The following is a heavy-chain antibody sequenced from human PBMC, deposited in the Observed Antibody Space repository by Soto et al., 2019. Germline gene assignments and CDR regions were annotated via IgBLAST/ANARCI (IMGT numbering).Heavy chain of an antibody. J-gene: IGHJ5*02. CDR2: IYHSGST. V-gene: IGHV4-30-2*01. CDR3: ARVPDR. D-gene: IGHD2-2*01. CDR1: GGSISSGGYS. Sequence: SETLSHTCAVSGGSISSGGYSWSWIRQPPGKGLEWIGYIYHSGSTYYNPSLKSRVTISVDRSKNQFSLKLSSVTAADTAVYYCARVPDRWGQGTLVTVSS.